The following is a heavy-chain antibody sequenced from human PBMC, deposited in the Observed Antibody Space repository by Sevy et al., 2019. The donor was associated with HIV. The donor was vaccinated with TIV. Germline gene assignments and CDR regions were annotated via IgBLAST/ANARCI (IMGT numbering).Heavy chain of an antibody. Sequence: WGSLRLSCAASGFTFSSYAMHWVRQAPGKGLEWVAVISYDGSKKYYADSVKGRFTISRDNSKNTLYLQMNSLKAEDTVVYYCARDLSYSSSWRGYFDNWGQGTLVTVSS. CDR1: GFTFSSYA. J-gene: IGHJ4*02. V-gene: IGHV3-30*04. CDR2: ISYDGSKK. CDR3: ARDLSYSSSWRGYFDN. D-gene: IGHD6-13*01.